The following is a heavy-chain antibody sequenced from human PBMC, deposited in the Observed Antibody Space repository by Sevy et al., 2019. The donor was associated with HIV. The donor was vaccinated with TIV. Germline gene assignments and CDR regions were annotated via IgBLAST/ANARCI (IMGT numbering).Heavy chain of an antibody. J-gene: IGHJ4*02. V-gene: IGHV3-73*01. CDR1: GFTFSGSV. Sequence: GGSLRLSCAASGFTFSGSVIYWVRQPSGKGLEWVGRIRSKADSYATAYAASVKGRFTISRDDSKNTAFLQMNVLKTEDTAVYYCATPTKTSLDYFDYWGQGTLVTVSS. D-gene: IGHD2-2*01. CDR2: IRSKADSYAT. CDR3: ATPTKTSLDYFDY.